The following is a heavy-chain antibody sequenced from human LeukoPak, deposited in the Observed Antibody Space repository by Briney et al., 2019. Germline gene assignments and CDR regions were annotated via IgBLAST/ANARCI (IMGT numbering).Heavy chain of an antibody. V-gene: IGHV1-3*01. J-gene: IGHJ5*02. CDR3: GKSAPSGFDP. CDR1: GYTFTTYA. Sequence: GASVKVSCKASGYTFTTYAIHWVRQAPGRSLEWMGRINAGNGDAKYSQNFHDRITITRDTSASIVYMELTSLRSEDTAVYYCGKSAPSGFDPWGQGTLVTVSS. CDR2: INAGNGDA.